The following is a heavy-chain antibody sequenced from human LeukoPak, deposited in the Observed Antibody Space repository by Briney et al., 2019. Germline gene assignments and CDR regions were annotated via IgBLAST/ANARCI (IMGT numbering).Heavy chain of an antibody. Sequence: ASVKVSCKASGYTFTGYYMHWVRQAPGQGLEWMGWINPNSSGTNYAQKFQGRVTMTRDTSISTAYMELSRLRSDDTAVYYCARDQSGYDSSGPHDYWGQGTLVTVSS. CDR2: INPNSSGT. CDR3: ARDQSGYDSSGPHDY. CDR1: GYTFTGYY. D-gene: IGHD3-22*01. J-gene: IGHJ4*02. V-gene: IGHV1-2*02.